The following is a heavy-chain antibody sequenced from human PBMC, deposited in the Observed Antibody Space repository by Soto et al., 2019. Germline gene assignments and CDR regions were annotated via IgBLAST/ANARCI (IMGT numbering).Heavy chain of an antibody. Sequence: GGSLRLSCAASGFSSSSYSMNWVRQPPGKGLEWVSYITSSSSTRYYADSVKGRFTISIDNAKNSLYLQMNSLRDEDTALYFCAAEHRPAYGVPYFDSWGQGTLVTVSS. D-gene: IGHD4-17*01. CDR2: ITSSSSTR. J-gene: IGHJ4*02. CDR3: AAEHRPAYGVPYFDS. V-gene: IGHV3-48*02. CDR1: GFSSSSYS.